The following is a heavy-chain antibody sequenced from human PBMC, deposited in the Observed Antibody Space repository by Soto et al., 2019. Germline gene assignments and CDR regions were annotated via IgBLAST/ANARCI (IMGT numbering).Heavy chain of an antibody. CDR3: ARDEDDCSTTTCYGIDY. J-gene: IGHJ4*02. Sequence: QVQLVQSGAEVKKPGASGKVSCKASGYTFTSYAMHWVRQAPGQRLEWMGWINAGNGNTKYSQKFQGRDTVTRDTSESKAYMELSSLTSEYTAVYYCARDEDDCSTTTCYGIDYWGQGTMVTVSS. CDR2: INAGNGNT. CDR1: GYTFTSYA. D-gene: IGHD2-2*01. V-gene: IGHV1-3*01.